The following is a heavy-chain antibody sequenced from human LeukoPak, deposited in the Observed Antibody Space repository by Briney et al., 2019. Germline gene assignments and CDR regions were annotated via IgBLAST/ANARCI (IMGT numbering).Heavy chain of an antibody. CDR1: GFTVSSNY. D-gene: IGHD2-15*01. CDR2: IYSGGST. Sequence: PGGSLRLSCAASGFTVSSNYMSWVRQAPGKGLEWVSVIYSGGSTYYADSVKGRFTISRDNSKNTLYPQMNSLRAEDTAVYYCARDVEYCSGGSCYAYDYWGQGTLVTVSS. CDR3: ARDVEYCSGGSCYAYDY. V-gene: IGHV3-53*01. J-gene: IGHJ4*02.